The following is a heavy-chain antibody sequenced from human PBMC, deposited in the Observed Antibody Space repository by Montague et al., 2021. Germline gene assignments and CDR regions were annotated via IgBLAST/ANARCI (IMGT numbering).Heavy chain of an antibody. CDR3: ARHGGTQDHWFDP. CDR1: GGSISSDNYY. D-gene: IGHD4-23*01. Sequence: SETLSLTCTVSGGSISSDNYYWAWIHQPPGQGLEWFGCIHYTGCAHYNPSLNSRVTISVDTSKNQFSLKLSSVTAADTAVYYCARHGGTQDHWFDPWGQGTLVTVSS. CDR2: IHYTGCA. J-gene: IGHJ5*02. V-gene: IGHV4-39*01.